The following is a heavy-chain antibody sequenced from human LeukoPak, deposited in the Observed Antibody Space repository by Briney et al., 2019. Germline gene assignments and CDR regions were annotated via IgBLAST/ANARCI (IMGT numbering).Heavy chain of an antibody. J-gene: IGHJ4*02. Sequence: ASVKITCKAAGYTFTTYAINWVRQAPGQGLEWMGWINTNTGNPTYAQGFTGRFGFSLDTSVSTAYLQINSLKAEDTAVYYCASAPPPDYWGQGTLVTVSS. CDR1: GYTFTTYA. CDR3: ASAPPPDY. V-gene: IGHV7-4-1*02. CDR2: INTNTGNP.